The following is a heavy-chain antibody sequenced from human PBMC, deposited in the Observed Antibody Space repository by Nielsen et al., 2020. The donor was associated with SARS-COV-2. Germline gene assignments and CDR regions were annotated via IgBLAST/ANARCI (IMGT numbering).Heavy chain of an antibody. Sequence: GESLKISCAASGFTFSSYAMHWVRQAPGKGLEWVAVISYDGSNKYYADSVKGRFTISRDNSKNTLYLQMNSLRAEDTAVYYCARDKVRGFDYWGQGTLVTVSS. CDR2: ISYDGSNK. CDR1: GFTFSSYA. CDR3: ARDKVRGFDY. V-gene: IGHV3-30*04. J-gene: IGHJ4*02. D-gene: IGHD4-11*01.